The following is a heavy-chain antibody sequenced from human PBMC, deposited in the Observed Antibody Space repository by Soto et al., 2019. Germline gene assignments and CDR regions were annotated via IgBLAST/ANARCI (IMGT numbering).Heavy chain of an antibody. Sequence: PSETLSLTCTVSGGSISSYYWSWIRQHPGKGLEWIGYIYYSGSTNYNPSLKSRVTISVDTSKNQFSLKLSSVTAADTAVYYCARVSYFRGFDWLFAFDSWGQGTLVTVSS. J-gene: IGHJ4*02. CDR1: GGSISSYY. CDR3: ARVSYFRGFDWLFAFDS. CDR2: IYYSGST. V-gene: IGHV4-59*01. D-gene: IGHD3-9*01.